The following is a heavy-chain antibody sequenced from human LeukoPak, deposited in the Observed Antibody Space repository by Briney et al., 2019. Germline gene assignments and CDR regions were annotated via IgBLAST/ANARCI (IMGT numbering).Heavy chain of an antibody. CDR3: ARSTDYGGNFLFDY. Sequence: GGSLRLSCAASVFTFSSYWMSWVRQAPGKGLEWVANIKQDGSEKYYVDSVKGRFTISRDNAKNSLYLQMNSLRAEDTAVYYCARSTDYGGNFLFDYWGQGTLVTVSS. CDR1: VFTFSSYW. CDR2: IKQDGSEK. V-gene: IGHV3-7*01. D-gene: IGHD4-23*01. J-gene: IGHJ4*02.